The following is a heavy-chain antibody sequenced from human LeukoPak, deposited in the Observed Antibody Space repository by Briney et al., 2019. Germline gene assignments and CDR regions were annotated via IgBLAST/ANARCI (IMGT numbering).Heavy chain of an antibody. CDR3: ARDLFIAAAGTNYYYGMDV. CDR2: LSNSHGTT. V-gene: IGHV3-23*01. J-gene: IGHJ6*02. CDR1: GFTFSSSA. D-gene: IGHD6-13*01. Sequence: GGSLRLSCVASGFTFSSSAMSWVRQTPGKGLDWVSTLSNSHGTTYYADSVRGRFTISRDNSKNTLYLQMNSLRAEDTAVYYCARDLFIAAAGTNYYYGMDVWGHGTTVTASS.